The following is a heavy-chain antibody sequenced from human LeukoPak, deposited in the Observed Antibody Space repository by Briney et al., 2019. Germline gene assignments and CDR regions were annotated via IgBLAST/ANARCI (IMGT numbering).Heavy chain of an antibody. CDR2: ISAYNGNT. CDR3: ARVGVRQLVQRGDY. Sequence: ASVKASCKASGHTFTSYGISWVRQAPGQGLEWMGWISAYNGNTNYAQKLRGRVTMTTDTSTSTAYMELRSLRSDDTAVYYCARVGVRQLVQRGDYWGQGTLVTVSS. J-gene: IGHJ4*02. CDR1: GHTFTSYG. D-gene: IGHD6-6*01. V-gene: IGHV1-18*01.